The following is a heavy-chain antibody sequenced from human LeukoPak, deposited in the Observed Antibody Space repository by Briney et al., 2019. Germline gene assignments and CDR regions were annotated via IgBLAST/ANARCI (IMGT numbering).Heavy chain of an antibody. CDR3: ARTGYSSYYYMDV. J-gene: IGHJ6*03. CDR2: IIPIFGTA. Sequence: EASVKVSCKASGGTFSSYAISWVRQAPGQGLEWMGGIIPIFGTANYAQKFQGRVTITADESTGTAYMELSSLGSEDTAVYYCARTGYSSYYYMDVWGKGTTVTISS. V-gene: IGHV1-69*13. CDR1: GGTFSSYA. D-gene: IGHD1-26*01.